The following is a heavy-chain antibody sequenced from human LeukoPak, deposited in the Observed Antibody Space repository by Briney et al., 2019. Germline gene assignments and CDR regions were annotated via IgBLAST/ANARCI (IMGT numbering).Heavy chain of an antibody. D-gene: IGHD6-13*01. J-gene: IGHJ4*02. CDR2: ISYDGSNK. V-gene: IGHV3-30*03. CDR3: ATASYEPHIAAAGPFDY. Sequence: GGSLRLSCAASGFTFSSYGMHWVRQAPGKGLEWVAVISYDGSNKYYADSVKGRFTISRDNSKNTLYLQMNSLRAEDTAVYYCATASYEPHIAAAGPFDYWGQGTLVTVSS. CDR1: GFTFSSYG.